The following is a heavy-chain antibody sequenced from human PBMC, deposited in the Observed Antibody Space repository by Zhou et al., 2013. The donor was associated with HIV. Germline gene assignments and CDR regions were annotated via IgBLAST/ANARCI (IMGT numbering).Heavy chain of an antibody. CDR2: ISSYRGHT. J-gene: IGHJ6*03. Sequence: QVQLMQSGGEVKRPGASVKVSCKASGYTLTGFGLSWVRQAPGKGLEWVGWISSYRGHTNYAQKLQGRVSVTTDTSTNTAYMELRSLRFDDTAVYYCARALSTRWGGGGYYYMDVWGKGTTVTVS. CDR1: GYTLTGFG. V-gene: IGHV1-18*01. CDR3: ARALSTRWGGGGYYYMDV. D-gene: IGHD6-19*01.